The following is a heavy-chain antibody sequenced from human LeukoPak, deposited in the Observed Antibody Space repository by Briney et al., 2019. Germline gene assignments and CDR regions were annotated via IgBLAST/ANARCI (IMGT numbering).Heavy chain of an antibody. D-gene: IGHD6-19*01. CDR3: TRDGTSGWHFDY. V-gene: IGHV3-64*01. Sequence: GGSLRLSCAASGFTFSSYPMHWVRQAPGKGLEYVSSILGNGGTTSYANSVKGRFTISRDNSRNTLYLQMGSLRADDMAAYYCTRDGTSGWHFDYWGQGTLVTVSS. CDR1: GFTFSSYP. CDR2: ILGNGGTT. J-gene: IGHJ4*02.